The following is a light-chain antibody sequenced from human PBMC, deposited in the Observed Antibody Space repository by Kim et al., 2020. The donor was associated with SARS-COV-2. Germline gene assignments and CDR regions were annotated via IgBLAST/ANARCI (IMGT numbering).Light chain of an antibody. CDR1: QNINNF. J-gene: IGKJ4*01. V-gene: IGKV3-11*01. CDR3: QQRSAWPLT. CDR2: DAS. Sequence: PGERATLSCKASQNINNFLAWYQQKPGQAPRLLIFDASDRATDIPPRFRGSGSGTDFTLTISSLEPEDFAVYYCQQRSAWPLTFGGGTKVDI.